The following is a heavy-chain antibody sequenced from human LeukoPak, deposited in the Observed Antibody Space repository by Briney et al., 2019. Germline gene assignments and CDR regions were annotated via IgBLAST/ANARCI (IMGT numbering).Heavy chain of an antibody. CDR2: IYYSGST. CDR1: GGSISSYY. V-gene: IGHV4-59*01. Sequence: SETLSLTCTVSGGSISSYYWSWIRQPPGKGLEWIGYIYYSGSTNYNPSLKSRVTISVDTSKNQFSLKLSSVTAADTAVYYCARVQYSSSWSGSYYFDYWGQGTLVTVFS. J-gene: IGHJ4*02. D-gene: IGHD6-13*01. CDR3: ARVQYSSSWSGSYYFDY.